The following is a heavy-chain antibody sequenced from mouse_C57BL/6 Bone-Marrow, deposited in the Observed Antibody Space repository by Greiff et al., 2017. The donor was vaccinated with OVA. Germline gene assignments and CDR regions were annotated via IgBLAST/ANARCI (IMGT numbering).Heavy chain of an antibody. J-gene: IGHJ3*01. V-gene: IGHV1-18*01. Sequence: EVKLMESGPELVKPGASVKIPCKASGYTFTDYNMDWVKQSHGQSLEWIGDINPNNGGTIYNQKFKGKATLTVDKSSSTAYMALRSLTSEDTAVYYCARSEDYAFAYWGQGTLVTVSA. CDR3: ARSEDYAFAY. CDR1: GYTFTDYN. D-gene: IGHD2-4*01. CDR2: INPNNGGT.